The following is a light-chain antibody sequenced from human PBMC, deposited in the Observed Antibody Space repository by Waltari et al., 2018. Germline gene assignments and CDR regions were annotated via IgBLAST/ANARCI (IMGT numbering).Light chain of an antibody. CDR3: CSYAGSYTHVV. CDR1: SSDVGGYDY. V-gene: IGLV2-11*01. CDR2: DVT. J-gene: IGLJ2*01. Sequence: QSALTQPRSVSGSPGQSVTISCTGTSSDVGGYDYVSWYQHHPGKAPKLMICDVTKRPSGVPYRFSGSKSGNPASLTISGLQAEDEADYYCCSYAGSYTHVVFGGGTKLTVL.